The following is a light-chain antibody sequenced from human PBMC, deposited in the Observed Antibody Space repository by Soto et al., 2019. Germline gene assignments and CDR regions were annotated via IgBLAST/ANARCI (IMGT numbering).Light chain of an antibody. CDR2: EVI. J-gene: IGLJ1*01. Sequence: SVLTQPASVSGSPRQAITISCTGTSSDVGGYNYVSWYQQHPGKAPKLMIYEVIHRPSGVSNRFSGSKSGNTASLTISGLQAEDEADYYCVSYTSNSTPVFGTGTKVTVL. V-gene: IGLV2-14*01. CDR1: SSDVGGYNY. CDR3: VSYTSNSTPV.